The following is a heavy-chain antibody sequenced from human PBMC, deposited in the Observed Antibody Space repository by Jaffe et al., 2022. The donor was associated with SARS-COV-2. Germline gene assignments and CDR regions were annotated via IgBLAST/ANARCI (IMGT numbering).Heavy chain of an antibody. CDR2: ISWNSGSI. CDR3: AKDIGGVAAAGTSFDY. CDR1: GFTFDDYA. Sequence: EVQLVESGGGLVQPGRSLRLSCAASGFTFDDYAMHWVRQAPGKGLEWVSGISWNSGSIGYADSVKGRFTISRDNAKNSLYLQMNSLRAEDTALYYCAKDIGGVAAAGTSFDYWGQGTLVTVSS. J-gene: IGHJ4*02. D-gene: IGHD6-13*01. V-gene: IGHV3-9*01.